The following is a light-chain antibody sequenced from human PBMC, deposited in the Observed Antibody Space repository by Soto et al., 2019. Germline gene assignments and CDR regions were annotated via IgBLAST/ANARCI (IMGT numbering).Light chain of an antibody. J-gene: IGKJ3*01. V-gene: IGKV3-11*01. Sequence: EIVLTQSPGLLSLSPGERATLSCRASQSVSSYLAWYQQKPGQAPRLLIYDASNRATGIPARFSGSGSGTDFTLTISSLEPEDFAVYYCQQRSNWPPRFTFGPGTKVDIK. CDR2: DAS. CDR3: QQRSNWPPRFT. CDR1: QSVSSY.